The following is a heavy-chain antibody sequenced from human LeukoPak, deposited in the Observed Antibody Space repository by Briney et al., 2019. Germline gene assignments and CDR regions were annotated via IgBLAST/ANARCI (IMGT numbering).Heavy chain of an antibody. CDR3: ARVDTAMVIDY. Sequence: SVKVSCKASGGTFSSYAISWVRRAPGQGLEWMGRIIPILGIANYAQKFQGRVTITADKSTSTAYMELSSLRSEDTAVYYCARVDTAMVIDYWGQGTLVTVSS. D-gene: IGHD5-18*01. J-gene: IGHJ4*02. V-gene: IGHV1-69*04. CDR1: GGTFSSYA. CDR2: IIPILGIA.